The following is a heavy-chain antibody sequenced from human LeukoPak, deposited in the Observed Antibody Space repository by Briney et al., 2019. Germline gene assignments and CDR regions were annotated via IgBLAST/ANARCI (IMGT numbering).Heavy chain of an antibody. CDR2: ISAYNGNT. J-gene: IGHJ4*02. D-gene: IGHD5-18*01. CDR1: GYTFTSYG. Sequence: ASVKVSCKASGYTFTSYGISWVRQAPGQGLEWMGWISAYNGNTNYAQKLQGRVTMTTDTSTSTAYMELRSLRSDDTAVYYCARDRVMHRQPWLPFDYWGQGTLVTVSS. V-gene: IGHV1-18*01. CDR3: ARDRVMHRQPWLPFDY.